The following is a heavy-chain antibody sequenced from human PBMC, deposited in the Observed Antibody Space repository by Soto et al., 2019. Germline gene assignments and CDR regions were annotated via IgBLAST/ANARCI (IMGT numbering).Heavy chain of an antibody. CDR1: GFTFSSYA. CDR3: VRAAGYSLGYYFDS. D-gene: IGHD5-18*01. V-gene: IGHV3-64D*08. Sequence: GGSLRLSCSASGFTFSSYAMHWVHQARGKGLECVSAISSTGDNTYYPDSVKARFTISRDNSKNTLYLQMSSLRVEDTAVYYCVRAAGYSLGYYFDSWGQGTLVTVSS. CDR2: ISSTGDNT. J-gene: IGHJ4*02.